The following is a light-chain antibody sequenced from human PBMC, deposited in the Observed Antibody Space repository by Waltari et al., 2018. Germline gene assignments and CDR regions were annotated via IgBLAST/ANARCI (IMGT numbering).Light chain of an antibody. J-gene: IGLJ2*01. CDR1: SNDVRGYNS. V-gene: IGLV2-14*01. CDR2: DVS. Sequence: QSALTQPASVSGSPGQSVTIFCAATSNDVRGYNSVSWYQEHPGQAPRVIIYDVSDRPSVVSDRFSGSKSGNTASLTISGLQAEDEADYYCSSQSSNDVVLFGGGNKLTVL. CDR3: SSQSSNDVVL.